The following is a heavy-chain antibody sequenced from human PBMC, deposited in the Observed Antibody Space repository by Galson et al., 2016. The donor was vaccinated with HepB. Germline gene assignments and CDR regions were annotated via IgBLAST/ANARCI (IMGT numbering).Heavy chain of an antibody. J-gene: IGHJ5*02. CDR1: GFIVSSKF. D-gene: IGHD1-26*01. Sequence: SLRLSCAASGFIVSSKFMNWVRQAPGKGLEWVSVIYSGGSTYYADSVKGRFTISRDNSKNTPYLQMNSLRAEDTAVYYCAAGRADAWEMLGSWGQGTLVTVSS. CDR2: IYSGGST. V-gene: IGHV3-53*01. CDR3: AAGRADAWEMLGS.